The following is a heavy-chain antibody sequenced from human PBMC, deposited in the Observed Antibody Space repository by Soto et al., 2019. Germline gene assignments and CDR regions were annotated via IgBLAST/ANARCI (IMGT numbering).Heavy chain of an antibody. CDR1: GGTFSSYA. V-gene: IGHV1-69*13. J-gene: IGHJ3*02. D-gene: IGHD3-22*01. Sequence: AASVKVSCKASGGTFSSYAISWVRQAPGQGLEWMGGIIPIFGTANYAQKFQGRVTITADESTSTAYMELSSLRSEDTAVYYCASRSYDSSVLSKAGAFDIWGQGTMVTVSS. CDR3: ASRSYDSSVLSKAGAFDI. CDR2: IIPIFGTA.